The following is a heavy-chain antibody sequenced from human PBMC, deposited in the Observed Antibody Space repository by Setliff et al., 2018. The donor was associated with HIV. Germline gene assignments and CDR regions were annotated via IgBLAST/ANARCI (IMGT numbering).Heavy chain of an antibody. J-gene: IGHJ3*02. Sequence: GASVKVSCKASGYTFSSYGISWGRQAPGQGVEWMGGISAYNGNTNYAQKLQGRVTMTTDTSTSTAYMELRSLRSDDTALYYCARGSYNFWSGYYDSRFPNPIDAFDMWGQVTMVTVSS. CDR1: GYTFSSYG. V-gene: IGHV1-18*01. D-gene: IGHD3-3*01. CDR3: ARGSYNFWSGYYDSRFPNPIDAFDM. CDR2: ISAYNGNT.